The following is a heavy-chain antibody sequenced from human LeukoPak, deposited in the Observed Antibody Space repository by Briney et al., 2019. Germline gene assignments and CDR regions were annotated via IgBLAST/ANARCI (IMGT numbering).Heavy chain of an antibody. Sequence: GGSLRLSCAASGFTFGSYWMHWVRQAPGKGLVWVSRINTDGGSTTYADSVKGRFTISRDNAKNTLYLQMNSLRAEDTTVYYCGRGFSIVPAGIPDYWGLGTLVTVSS. CDR1: GFTFGSYW. D-gene: IGHD2-2*02. CDR3: GRGFSIVPAGIPDY. CDR2: INTDGGST. J-gene: IGHJ4*02. V-gene: IGHV3-74*01.